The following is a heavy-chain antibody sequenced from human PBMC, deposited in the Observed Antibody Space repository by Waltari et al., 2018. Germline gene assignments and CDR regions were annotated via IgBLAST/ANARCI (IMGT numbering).Heavy chain of an antibody. CDR1: GFTFSGSS. V-gene: IGHV3-73*01. D-gene: IGHD2-21*02. CDR3: TTGHCGSDCYIYFY. J-gene: IGHJ4*02. Sequence: EVQLVQSGGGLVQPGGSLKLSCSVSGFTFSGSSIHWVRQASGKGLEWFGRSREKANNYATEYGASVKGRFTFSRDDSKNTAYLQMNSLKTEDTAVYYCTTGHCGSDCYIYFYWGLGTLVTVSS. CDR2: SREKANNYAT.